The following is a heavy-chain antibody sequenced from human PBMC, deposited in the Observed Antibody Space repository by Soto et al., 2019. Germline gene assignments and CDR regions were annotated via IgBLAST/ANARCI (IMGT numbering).Heavy chain of an antibody. CDR3: ASLYRSSSASPSYYCYYGMYX. Sequence: PGEALKISCKGSGYSFTSYWISWVRQMPGKGLELMVMIDPSDSYTNYSPSFQGHVTISAYKSISTAYLQWSSPKASDTAMYYCASLYRSSSASPSYYCYYGMYXWGQGTTVTVS. V-gene: IGHV5-10-1*01. CDR2: IDPSDSYT. J-gene: IGHJ6*02. CDR1: GYSFTSYW. D-gene: IGHD6-6*01.